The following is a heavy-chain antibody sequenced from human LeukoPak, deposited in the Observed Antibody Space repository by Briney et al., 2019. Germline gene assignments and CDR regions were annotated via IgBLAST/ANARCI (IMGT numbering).Heavy chain of an antibody. CDR1: GFTFSSYA. D-gene: IGHD7-27*01. CDR3: VRGLSGVSSWYFDL. V-gene: IGHV3-23*01. J-gene: IGHJ2*01. CDR2: LHSGGHT. Sequence: GGSLRLSCAASGFTFSSYAMSWVRQAPGKGLVWISALHSGGHTFYADSVRGRFTIFRDISKNTLYLQMNDLGAEDTALYYCVRGLSGVSSWYFDLWGRGTLVSVSS.